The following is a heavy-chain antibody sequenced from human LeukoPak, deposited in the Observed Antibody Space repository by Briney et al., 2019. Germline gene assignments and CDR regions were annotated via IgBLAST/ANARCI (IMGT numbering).Heavy chain of an antibody. CDR2: VSRSGAST. Sequence: PGGTLRLSCAASGFNFNNYVMSWVRQAPGKGLEWVSGVSRSGASTYSADSVKGRFTISRDNSKNTLYLQMNSLRAEDTAVYYCAKDVYYDTSGYYYRSLFAFDVWGQGTMVTVSS. V-gene: IGHV3-23*01. J-gene: IGHJ3*01. CDR1: GFNFNNYV. CDR3: AKDVYYDTSGYYYRSLFAFDV. D-gene: IGHD3-22*01.